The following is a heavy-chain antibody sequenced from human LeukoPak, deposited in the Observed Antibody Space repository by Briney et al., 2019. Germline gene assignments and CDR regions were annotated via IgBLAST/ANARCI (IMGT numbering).Heavy chain of an antibody. CDR2: ISKDGRTM. J-gene: IGHJ4*02. CDR3: ARVRGSYSSDY. Sequence: GESLRLSCAASGFTFSDYYMSWIRQAPGKGLEWVSFISKDGRTMSYADSAKGRFTISRDNAKNSLYLQMNSLTADDTAVYFCARVRGSYSSDYWGQGTLVSVSS. D-gene: IGHD5-12*01. V-gene: IGHV3-11*04. CDR1: GFTFSDYY.